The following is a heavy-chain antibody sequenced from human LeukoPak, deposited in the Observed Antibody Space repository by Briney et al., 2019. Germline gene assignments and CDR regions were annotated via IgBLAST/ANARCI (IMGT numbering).Heavy chain of an antibody. V-gene: IGHV3-11*04. J-gene: IGHJ6*04. Sequence: GVSLRRSCSASGFTCSDYYMSWLRQAPGKGREGWSYISSSSSTIYYAYSVKGRCTTSRDNDKNSMYLQMNSLRAEDTAVYYCAELGITMIGGVWGKGTTVTISS. CDR3: AELGITMIGGV. CDR2: ISSSSSTI. D-gene: IGHD3-10*02. CDR1: GFTCSDYY.